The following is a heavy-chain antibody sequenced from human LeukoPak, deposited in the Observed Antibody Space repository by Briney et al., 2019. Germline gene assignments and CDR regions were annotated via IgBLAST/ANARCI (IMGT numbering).Heavy chain of an antibody. CDR1: GGSISNYY. CDR3: ARASSGSFYGCFDP. Sequence: SETLSLTCTVSGGSISNYYWNWIRQPPGKGLELIGYIYYSGSTNYNPSLKSRVTISVDTSKNQFSLKLSSVAAADTAVYYCARASSGSFYGCFDPWGQGTLVTVSS. J-gene: IGHJ5*02. CDR2: IYYSGST. V-gene: IGHV4-59*12. D-gene: IGHD1-26*01.